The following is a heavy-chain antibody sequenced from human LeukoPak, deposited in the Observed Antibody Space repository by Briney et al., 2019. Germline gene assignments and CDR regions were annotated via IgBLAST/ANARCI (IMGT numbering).Heavy chain of an antibody. J-gene: IGHJ4*02. D-gene: IGHD5-18*01. CDR1: GDSISSYY. CDR3: ARHGGGYSYGYATFDY. V-gene: IGHV4-59*08. Sequence: SEILSLTWTVSGDSISSYYWSWMRQPPGKGLEWIGYIYYSGSTNYNPSLKSRVTISVDTSKNQFSLKLSSVTAADTAVYYCARHGGGYSYGYATFDYWGQGTLVTVSS. CDR2: IYYSGST.